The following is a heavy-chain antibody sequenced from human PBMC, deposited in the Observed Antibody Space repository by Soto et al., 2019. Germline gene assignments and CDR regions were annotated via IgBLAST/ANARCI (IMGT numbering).Heavy chain of an antibody. V-gene: IGHV3-21*01. CDR1: GFTFSIYS. CDR2: ISSSSIYI. CDR3: ARDGSPYLGNWFDP. D-gene: IGHD3-10*01. J-gene: IGHJ5*02. Sequence: SLRLSGAASGFTFSIYSMNWVRQAPGKGLEWVSSISSSSIYIYYADSVKGRFTISRDNAKNSLYLQMNSLRAEDTAVYYCARDGSPYLGNWFDPWGQGTLVTVSS.